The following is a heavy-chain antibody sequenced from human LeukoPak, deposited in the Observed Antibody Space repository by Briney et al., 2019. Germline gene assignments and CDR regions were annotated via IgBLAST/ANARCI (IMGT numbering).Heavy chain of an antibody. J-gene: IGHJ4*02. Sequence: SETLSLTCTVSGYSISNGYYWGWIRQPPGKGLEWVGSIYHRGSTYYNPSLTSRVTISLDRSKKKFSLKLTSVTAADTAVYFCARGAEYYAIWRGYAGYSDYWGQGISVTVSS. V-gene: IGHV4-38-2*02. D-gene: IGHD3-3*01. CDR1: GYSISNGYY. CDR3: ARGAEYYAIWRGYAGYSDY. CDR2: IYHRGST.